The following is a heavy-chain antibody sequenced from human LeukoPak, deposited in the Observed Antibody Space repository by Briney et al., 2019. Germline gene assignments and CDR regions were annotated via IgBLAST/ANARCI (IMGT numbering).Heavy chain of an antibody. D-gene: IGHD5-24*01. J-gene: IGHJ4*02. V-gene: IGHV3-7*01. Sequence: GGSLRLSCAASGFTFSSYWMNWVRQAPGRGLEWVANIKQDGSEKYYVGSVKGRFTISRDNAKNSLYLQMNSLRAEDTAVYYCARELLGHGYNSGDFDYWGQGTLVTVSS. CDR2: IKQDGSEK. CDR1: GFTFSSYW. CDR3: ARELLGHGYNSGDFDY.